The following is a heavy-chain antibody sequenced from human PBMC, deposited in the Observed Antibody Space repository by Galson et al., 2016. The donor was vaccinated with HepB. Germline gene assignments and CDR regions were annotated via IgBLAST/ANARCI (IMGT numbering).Heavy chain of an antibody. J-gene: IGHJ5*02. CDR3: VRGDVVVVPAEYNWFDP. Sequence: SVKVSCKASGYTYTDYYVHWVRQAPGLGLEWMGRINSNSGEANYAQRFQGRFTMTRDTSIGTTYMEMSRLRSDDTAIYYCVRGDVVVVPAEYNWFDPWGQGTLVTVSS. CDR2: INSNSGEA. D-gene: IGHD2-2*01. CDR1: GYTYTDYY. V-gene: IGHV1-2*06.